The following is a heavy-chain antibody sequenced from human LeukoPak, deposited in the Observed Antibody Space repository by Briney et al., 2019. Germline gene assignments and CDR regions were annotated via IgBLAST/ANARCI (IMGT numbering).Heavy chain of an antibody. V-gene: IGHV3-33*01. J-gene: IGHJ4*02. D-gene: IGHD6-19*01. Sequence: PGGSLRLSCAASGLTFSSYGMHWVRQAPGKGLEWVALMSYDGRNKYYADSVKGRFTISRDNSKNTLYLHMNSLRAEDTAVYYCARDKQWLDLYYFDYWGQGTLVTVSS. CDR2: MSYDGRNK. CDR1: GLTFSSYG. CDR3: ARDKQWLDLYYFDY.